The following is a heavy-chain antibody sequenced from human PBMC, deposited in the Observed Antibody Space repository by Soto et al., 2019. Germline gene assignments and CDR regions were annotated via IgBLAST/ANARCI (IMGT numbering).Heavy chain of an antibody. CDR1: GFSFSSLA. J-gene: IGHJ3*02. Sequence: PGGSLRLSCAASGFSFSSLAMSWVRQAPGKGLEWVSSISGRGVDTLYADSVKGRFTTSSDSSRTTVYLQMNSLRPDDTAVYSCATWHLQEHAYDIWGQGTMVTVSS. CDR3: ATWHLQEHAYDI. D-gene: IGHD1-1*01. CDR2: ISGRGVDT. V-gene: IGHV3-23*01.